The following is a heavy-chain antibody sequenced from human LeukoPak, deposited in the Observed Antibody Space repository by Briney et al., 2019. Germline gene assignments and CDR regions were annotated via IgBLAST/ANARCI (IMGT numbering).Heavy chain of an antibody. CDR2: IRSDSSST. CDR1: GFTFSTDP. Sequence: PGGSLGLSCAASGFTFSTDPMNWVRQAPGKGLEWVSNIRSDSSSTSYVDSVKGRFTISRDNTKNSLYLQLNSLRVEDTAVYYCMRDNDWAFDHWGQGTLVTVSS. D-gene: IGHD1-1*01. CDR3: MRDNDWAFDH. V-gene: IGHV3-48*01. J-gene: IGHJ4*02.